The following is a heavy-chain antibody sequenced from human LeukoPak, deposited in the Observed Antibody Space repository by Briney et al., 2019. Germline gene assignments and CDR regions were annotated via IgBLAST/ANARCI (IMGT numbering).Heavy chain of an antibody. Sequence: GGSVTVSCKASGYTFISYGISWVRQAPGQGLEGMGWISDYYGNTNYAQKLQGRVTMTTDTSTSTAYMELRSLRSDDTAVYYCARERYSSSWYQPFDYWGQGTLVTVSS. V-gene: IGHV1-18*01. D-gene: IGHD6-13*01. J-gene: IGHJ4*02. CDR2: ISDYYGNT. CDR3: ARERYSSSWYQPFDY. CDR1: GYTFISYG.